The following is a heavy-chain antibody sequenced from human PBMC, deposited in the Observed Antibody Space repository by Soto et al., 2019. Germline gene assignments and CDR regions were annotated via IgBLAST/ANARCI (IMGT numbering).Heavy chain of an antibody. CDR1: GYTFTGYY. V-gene: IGHV1-2*04. CDR2: INPNSGGT. Sequence: ASVKVSCKASGYTFTGYYMHWARRAPGQGLEWMGWINPNSGGTNYAQKFQGWVTMTRDTSISTAYMELSRLRSDDTAVYYCARGRYYYYYMDVWGKGTTVTVSS. J-gene: IGHJ6*03. CDR3: ARGRYYYYYMDV.